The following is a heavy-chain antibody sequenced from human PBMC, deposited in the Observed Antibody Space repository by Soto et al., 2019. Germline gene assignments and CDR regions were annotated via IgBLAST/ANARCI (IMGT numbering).Heavy chain of an antibody. CDR2: IYYSGST. CDR1: GGSISSSSYY. J-gene: IGHJ4*02. D-gene: IGHD2-2*01. CDR3: ARQYCSSTIWYVSDY. Sequence: SETLSLTCTVSGGSISSSSYYWGWIRQPPGKGLEWIGSIYYSGSTYYNPSLKSRVTISIDTSKNQFSLKLSSVTAADTAVYYCARQYCSSTIWYVSDYWGQGTLVTVSS. V-gene: IGHV4-39*01.